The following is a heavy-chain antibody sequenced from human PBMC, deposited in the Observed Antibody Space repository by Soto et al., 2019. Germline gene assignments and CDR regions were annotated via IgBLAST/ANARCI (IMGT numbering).Heavy chain of an antibody. CDR1: GGSIIRGGYS. V-gene: IGHV4-30-2*01. J-gene: IGHJ4*02. Sequence: SETLSLTCAVSGGSIIRGGYSWSWIRQPPGKGLEWIGYIYHSGSTYYNPSLKSRVTISVDRSKNQYSLRLSSVTAADTAVYFCAGMFWVGDLLFAYWGPGTLVTVSS. CDR2: IYHSGST. CDR3: AGMFWVGDLLFAY. D-gene: IGHD3-10*01.